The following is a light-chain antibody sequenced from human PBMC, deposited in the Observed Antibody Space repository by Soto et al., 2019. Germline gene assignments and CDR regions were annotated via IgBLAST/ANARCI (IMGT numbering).Light chain of an antibody. J-gene: IGKJ3*01. V-gene: IGKV1-33*01. CDR2: DAS. Sequence: DLQMTQSPSSLSASVGDRVTITCQASQDINNYLNWFHQKPGKAPNLLIYDASNLEIGVPSRFSGSRSGTDFTFTISSLQPEDVGTYYCQQYDTLVTFGPGTKVDIK. CDR3: QQYDTLVT. CDR1: QDINNY.